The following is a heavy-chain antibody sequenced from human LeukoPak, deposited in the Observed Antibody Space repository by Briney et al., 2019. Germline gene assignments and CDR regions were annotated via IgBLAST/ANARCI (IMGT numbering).Heavy chain of an antibody. CDR3: AREPAANSDFDY. CDR1: GFTFSSST. D-gene: IGHD1-1*01. J-gene: IGHJ4*02. CDR2: VSYDGSNK. Sequence: GRSLRLSCAASGFTFSSSTMHWVRQAPGKGLEWVAVVSYDGSNKYYADSVKGRFTISRDNSKNTLYLQMNSLRAEDTAVYYCAREPAANSDFDYWGQGTLVTVSS. V-gene: IGHV3-30*04.